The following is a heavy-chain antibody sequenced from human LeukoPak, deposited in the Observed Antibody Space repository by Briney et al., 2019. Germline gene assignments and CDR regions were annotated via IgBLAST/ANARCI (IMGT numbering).Heavy chain of an antibody. D-gene: IGHD3-3*01. CDR1: GGSISSGSYY. Sequence: SETLSLTCTVSGGSISSGSYYWSWIRQPAGKGLEWIGRIYTSGSTNCNPSLKSRVTISVDTSKNQFSLKLSSVTAADTAVYYCAREIDFWSDPNWFDPWGQGTLVTVSS. CDR2: IYTSGST. CDR3: AREIDFWSDPNWFDP. J-gene: IGHJ5*02. V-gene: IGHV4-61*02.